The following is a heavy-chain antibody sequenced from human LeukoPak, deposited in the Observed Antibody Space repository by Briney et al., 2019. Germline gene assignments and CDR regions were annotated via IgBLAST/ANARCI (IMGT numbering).Heavy chain of an antibody. Sequence: SETLSLTCTASGGSISSSSYYWGWIRQPPGKGLEWIGSIYYSGSTYYNPSLKSRVTISVDTSKNQFSLKLSSVTAADTAVYYCARDFASSGYYYPWFDPWGQGTLVTVSS. CDR2: IYYSGST. D-gene: IGHD3-22*01. J-gene: IGHJ5*02. CDR1: GGSISSSSYY. CDR3: ARDFASSGYYYPWFDP. V-gene: IGHV4-39*07.